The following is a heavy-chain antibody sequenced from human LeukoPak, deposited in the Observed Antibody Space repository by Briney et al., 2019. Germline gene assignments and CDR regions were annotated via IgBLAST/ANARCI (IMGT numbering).Heavy chain of an antibody. Sequence: PGGSLRLSCAASGFTFSSYGMHWVRQAPGKGLEWVAFIRYDGSNKYYADSVKGRFTISRDNSKNTLYLQMNSLRAEDTAVYYCAKDEPWMQLWFQNWGQGTLVTVSS. CDR3: AKDEPWMQLWFQN. V-gene: IGHV3-30*02. D-gene: IGHD5-18*01. CDR2: IRYDGSNK. CDR1: GFTFSSYG. J-gene: IGHJ4*02.